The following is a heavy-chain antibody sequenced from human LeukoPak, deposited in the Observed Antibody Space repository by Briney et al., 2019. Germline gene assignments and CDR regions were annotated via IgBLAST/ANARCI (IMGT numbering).Heavy chain of an antibody. CDR3: ARYLRVGTTSFDT. CDR2: ISSSGSTI. J-gene: IGHJ5*02. Sequence: LEWVSYISSSGSTIYYADSVKGRFTISRDNAKNSLYLQMNSLRAEDTAVYYCARYLRVGTTSFDTWGQGTLVTVSS. V-gene: IGHV3-11*04. D-gene: IGHD1-1*01.